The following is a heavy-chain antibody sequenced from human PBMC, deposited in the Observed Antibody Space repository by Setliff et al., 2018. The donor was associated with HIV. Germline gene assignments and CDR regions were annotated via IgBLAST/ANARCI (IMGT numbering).Heavy chain of an antibody. CDR2: VTGNGART. J-gene: IGHJ4*02. CDR3: ATENSADTWYHFAY. Sequence: PGGSLRLSCAASGFTFSNYVMTWVRQAPGKGLEWVSSVTGNGARTFYADSVRGRFTISRDTSKNTMYLQMSSLRAEDTAVYYCATENSADTWYHFAYWGQGTLVTVSS. D-gene: IGHD6-13*01. V-gene: IGHV3-23*01. CDR1: GFTFSNYV.